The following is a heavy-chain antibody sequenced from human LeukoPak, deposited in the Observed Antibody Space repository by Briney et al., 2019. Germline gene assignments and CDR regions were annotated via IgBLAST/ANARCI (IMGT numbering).Heavy chain of an antibody. Sequence: SQTLSLTCTVSGGSISSGSYYWSWIRQPAGKGLEWIGRIYTSGSTNCNPSLKSRVTISVDTSKNQFSLKLSSVTAADTAVYYCARLAYCGGDCYSNAFDIWGQGTMVTVSS. CDR3: ARLAYCGGDCYSNAFDI. D-gene: IGHD2-21*01. CDR2: IYTSGST. J-gene: IGHJ3*02. CDR1: GGSISSGSYY. V-gene: IGHV4-61*02.